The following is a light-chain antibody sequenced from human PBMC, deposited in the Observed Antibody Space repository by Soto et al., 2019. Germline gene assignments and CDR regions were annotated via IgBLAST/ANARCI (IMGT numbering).Light chain of an antibody. Sequence: DVVMTQSPLSLSVTLGQPASISCRSTQSIGYSDGSAYWNWFHQRPGQSSRRIISKASNRDSGGADRFSDSGRGTDFTLMISRVEAEDVGVYYCLQGPRWPYTFGQGTKLEI. CDR2: KAS. CDR1: QSIGYSDGSAY. J-gene: IGKJ2*01. CDR3: LQGPRWPYT. V-gene: IGKV2-30*01.